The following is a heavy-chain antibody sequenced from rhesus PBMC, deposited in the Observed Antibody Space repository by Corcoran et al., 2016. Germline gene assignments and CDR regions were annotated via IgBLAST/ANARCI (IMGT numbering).Heavy chain of an antibody. CDR1: GYTFTSYY. Sequence: QVQLVQSGAEIKQPGASVTLSCKASGYTFTSYYMHWVRQAHGQGLEWRGLISPSNGNKGYAQNFQGRVTITTDTSTSTGYMELSSLRSEDTAVYYCTRGWRQLGFDYWGQGVLVTVSS. CDR3: TRGWRQLGFDY. J-gene: IGHJ4*01. V-gene: IGHV1-1*01. CDR2: ISPSNGNK. D-gene: IGHD6-25*01.